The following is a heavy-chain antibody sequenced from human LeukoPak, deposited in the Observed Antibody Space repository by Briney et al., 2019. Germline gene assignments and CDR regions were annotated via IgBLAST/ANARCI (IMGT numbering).Heavy chain of an antibody. J-gene: IGHJ4*02. CDR1: GYIFTDYY. CDR3: GRVERYFGSPDY. CDR2: INPDHGGT. V-gene: IGHV1-2*02. Sequence: ASVKVSCKASGYIFTDYYMHWVRRATGQGLEWMGWINPDHGGTKYVQRFQGRVTMTLDTSISTAYMELNILSSDDTAVYYCGRVERYFGSPDYWGQGTLVTVSS. D-gene: IGHD3-9*01.